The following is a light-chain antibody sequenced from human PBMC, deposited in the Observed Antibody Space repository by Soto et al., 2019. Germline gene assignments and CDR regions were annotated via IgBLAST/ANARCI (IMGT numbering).Light chain of an antibody. Sequence: QSVLTQPPSVSGAPGQMVTISCTGSSSNIGAGYDVHWYQQLPGTAPKLLIYANNNRPSGVPDRFSGSKSGTSASLAITGLQTEDEADYYCQSYDSSLSGSVFGGGTKLTVL. CDR2: ANN. CDR1: SSNIGAGYD. J-gene: IGLJ2*01. CDR3: QSYDSSLSGSV. V-gene: IGLV1-40*01.